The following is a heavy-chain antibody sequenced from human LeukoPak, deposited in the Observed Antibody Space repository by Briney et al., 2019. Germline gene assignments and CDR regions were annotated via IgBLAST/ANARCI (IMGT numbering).Heavy chain of an antibody. CDR1: GFTFSSYS. V-gene: IGHV3-21*01. Sequence: GGSLRLSCAASGFTFSSYSMNWVRQAPGKGLEWVSSISSSSSYIHYADSVRGRFTISRDNAKSSLYLQMNSLRAEDTAVYYCARDKIPSAGTPRGFDPWGQGTLVTVSS. CDR3: ARDKIPSAGTPRGFDP. D-gene: IGHD6-13*01. J-gene: IGHJ5*02. CDR2: ISSSSSYI.